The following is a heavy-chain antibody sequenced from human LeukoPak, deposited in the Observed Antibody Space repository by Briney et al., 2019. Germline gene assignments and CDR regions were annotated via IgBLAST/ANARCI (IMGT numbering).Heavy chain of an antibody. CDR3: ARDVAVATYSYYGMDV. J-gene: IGHJ6*02. V-gene: IGHV1-18*01. CDR1: GYTFTSYG. Sequence: ASVKVSCTASGYTFTSYGISWVRQAPGQGLEWMGWISAYNGNTNYAQKLQGRVTMTTDTSTSTAYMELRSLRSDDTAVYYCARDVAVATYSYYGMDVWGQGTTVTVSS. CDR2: ISAYNGNT. D-gene: IGHD6-19*01.